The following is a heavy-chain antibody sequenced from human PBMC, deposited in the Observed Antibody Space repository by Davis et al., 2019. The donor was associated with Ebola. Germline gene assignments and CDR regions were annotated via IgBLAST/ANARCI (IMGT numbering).Heavy chain of an antibody. CDR1: GGSISGHY. Sequence: PSETLSLTCTVSGGSISGHYWTWIRQPAGKGLEWIGRIYISGSTNYNPSLKSRVTMSVDTSKNQFSLKLTSVTAADTAVYYCARGSSIAMIVVVNRPFQHWGQGTLVTVSS. V-gene: IGHV4-4*07. D-gene: IGHD3-22*01. J-gene: IGHJ1*01. CDR2: IYISGST. CDR3: ARGSSIAMIVVVNRPFQH.